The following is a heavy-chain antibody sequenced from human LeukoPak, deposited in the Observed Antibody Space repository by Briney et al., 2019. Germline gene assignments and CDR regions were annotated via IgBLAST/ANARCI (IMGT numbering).Heavy chain of an antibody. V-gene: IGHV4-34*01. D-gene: IGHD3-3*01. CDR1: GGSFSGYY. J-gene: IGHJ6*03. CDR3: ARGSRFWSGYYHYYYYYYMDV. CDR2: INHSGST. Sequence: SETLSLTCALYGGSFSGYYWSWIRQPPGKGLEWIGEINHSGSTNYNPSLKSRVTISVDTSKNQFSLKLSSVTAADTAVYYCARGSRFWSGYYHYYYYYYMDVWGKGTTVTVSS.